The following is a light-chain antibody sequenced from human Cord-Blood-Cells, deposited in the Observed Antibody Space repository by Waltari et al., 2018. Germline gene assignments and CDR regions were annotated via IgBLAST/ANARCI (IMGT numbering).Light chain of an antibody. CDR3: SSYTSSSTLYV. CDR2: DVS. Sequence: QSALTQPASVSGSPGQSITIPFTGTSSDVGGYNYVSWYQQHPGKAPKLMIYDVSNRPPGLTNLFSGSKSGNTASLTISGLQADDEADYYCSSYTSSSTLYVFGTGTKVTVL. V-gene: IGLV2-14*01. J-gene: IGLJ1*01. CDR1: SSDVGGYNY.